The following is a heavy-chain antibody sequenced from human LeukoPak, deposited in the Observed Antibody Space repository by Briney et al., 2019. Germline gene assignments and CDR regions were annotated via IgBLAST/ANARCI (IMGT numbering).Heavy chain of an antibody. V-gene: IGHV5-51*01. CDR1: GYKFTNYW. CDR3: ARHDREYQTDY. CDR2: IYPGDSDT. Sequence: GESLKISCKASGYKFTNYWIGWVRQMPGKGLEWMGIIYPGDSDTRYSPSFQGQVTISADKSISTAYLQWSSLKASDTAMYYCARHDREYQTDYWGQGTLVTVSS. J-gene: IGHJ4*02. D-gene: IGHD2-2*01.